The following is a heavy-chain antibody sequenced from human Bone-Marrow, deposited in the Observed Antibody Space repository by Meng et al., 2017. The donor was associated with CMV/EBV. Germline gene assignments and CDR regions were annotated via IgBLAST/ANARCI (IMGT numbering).Heavy chain of an antibody. CDR2: IYPGDSDT. J-gene: IGHJ3*02. V-gene: IGHV5-51*01. CDR3: ARRTGGVGYCSSTSCSGAFDI. CDR1: GYSFTSYW. Sequence: KVSCKGSGYSFTSYWIGWVRQMPGKGLEWMGIIYPGDSDTRYSPSFKGQVTISADKSISTAYLQWSSLKASDTAMYYCARRTGGVGYCSSTSCSGAFDIWGQGTMVTVSS. D-gene: IGHD2-2*01.